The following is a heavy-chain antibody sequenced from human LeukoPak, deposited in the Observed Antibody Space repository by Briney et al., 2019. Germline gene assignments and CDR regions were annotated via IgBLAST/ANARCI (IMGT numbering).Heavy chain of an antibody. CDR3: ARGPDLDSSSWYLDY. J-gene: IGHJ4*02. Sequence: SETLSLTCAVYGGSFSGNYWNWIRQPPGKGLEWIGEINHSGSTSYNPSLKSRVTISVDTSKNQFSLKLSSVTAADTAVYYCARGPDLDSSSWYLDYWGQGTLVTVSS. CDR2: INHSGST. CDR1: GGSFSGNY. D-gene: IGHD6-13*01. V-gene: IGHV4-34*01.